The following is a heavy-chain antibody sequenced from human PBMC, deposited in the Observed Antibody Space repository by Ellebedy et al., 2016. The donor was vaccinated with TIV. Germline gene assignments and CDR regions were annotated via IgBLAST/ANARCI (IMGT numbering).Heavy chain of an antibody. Sequence: SVKVSCKASGGTFSNYIISWVRQAPGQGLEWMGGIIPMFGTANYEQRFLGRVTMTADESTSTAYMDLRSLRFEDTAVYYCATAIPGFCGSSGRAYGMDVWGQGTTVTVSS. J-gene: IGHJ6*02. D-gene: IGHD2-21*01. CDR2: IIPMFGTA. CDR1: GGTFSNYI. CDR3: ATAIPGFCGSSGRAYGMDV. V-gene: IGHV1-69*13.